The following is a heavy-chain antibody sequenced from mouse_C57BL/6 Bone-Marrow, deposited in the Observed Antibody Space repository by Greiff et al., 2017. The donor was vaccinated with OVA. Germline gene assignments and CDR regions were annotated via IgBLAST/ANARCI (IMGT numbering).Heavy chain of an antibody. V-gene: IGHV1-54*01. J-gene: IGHJ3*01. CDR1: GYAFTNYL. D-gene: IGHD4-1*01. CDR2: INPGSGGT. CDR3: ARKGTGTGAWFAY. Sequence: QVQLQQSGAELVRPGTSVKVSCKASGYAFTNYLIEWVKQRPGQGLEWIGVINPGSGGTNYNEKFKGKATLTADKSSSTAYMQLSSLTSEDSAVYFCARKGTGTGAWFAYWGQGTLVTVSA.